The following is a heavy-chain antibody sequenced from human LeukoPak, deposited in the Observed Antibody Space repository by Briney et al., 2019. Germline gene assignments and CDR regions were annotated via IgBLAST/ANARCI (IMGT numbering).Heavy chain of an antibody. Sequence: GGSLRLSCAASGFTFSTFSMNWVRQAPGKGLEWVSPINSNGYYIYYADSVEGRFTISRDNAKNSLYLQMNSLRAEDTAVYYCARDVYYGSGSPRLDYWGQGTLVTVSS. D-gene: IGHD3-10*01. CDR3: ARDVYYGSGSPRLDY. V-gene: IGHV3-21*01. CDR2: INSNGYYI. J-gene: IGHJ4*02. CDR1: GFTFSTFS.